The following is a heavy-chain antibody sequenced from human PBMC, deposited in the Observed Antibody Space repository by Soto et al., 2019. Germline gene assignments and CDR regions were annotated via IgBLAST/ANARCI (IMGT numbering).Heavy chain of an antibody. V-gene: IGHV1-18*01. Sequence: QVQLVQSGTGVKKPGASVKVSCRASGYTFTSYGVTWVRQAPGQGLEWMGWISPFNGNTNYAQKNQGRVPITTDTSTSTAYMELRGLRSDDTAVYYCARGRLKYFDYWGQGALVTVTS. CDR1: GYTFTSYG. CDR3: ARGRLKYFDY. J-gene: IGHJ4*02. CDR2: ISPFNGNT.